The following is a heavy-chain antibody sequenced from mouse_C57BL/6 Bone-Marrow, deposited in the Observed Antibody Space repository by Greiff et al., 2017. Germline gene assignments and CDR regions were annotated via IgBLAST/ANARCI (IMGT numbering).Heavy chain of an antibody. CDR1: GYTFTDYY. CDR3: ARFYYGSRWYFDV. CDR2: IFPGSGST. V-gene: IGHV1-75*01. D-gene: IGHD1-1*01. Sequence: QVHVKQSGPELVKPGASVKISCKASGYTFTDYYINWVKQRPGQGLEWIGWIFPGSGSTYYNEKFKGKATLTVDKSSSTAYMLLSSLTSDDSAVYFCARFYYGSRWYFDVWGTGTTVTVSS. J-gene: IGHJ1*03.